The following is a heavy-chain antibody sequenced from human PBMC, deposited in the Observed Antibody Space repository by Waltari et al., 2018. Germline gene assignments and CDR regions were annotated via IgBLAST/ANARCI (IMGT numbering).Heavy chain of an antibody. CDR2: INQIGST. CDR1: GGSFSGYS. D-gene: IGHD3-3*01. J-gene: IGHJ4*02. Sequence: QVQLQQWGAGLLKPSETLSLTCAVYGGSFSGYSWSWIRQPPGKGLEWIGEINQIGSTNYTPSSKSHSTISVDTSKNQFSLKLSSVTAADTAVYYCASEYRSGYYLPQFDYWGQGTLVTVSS. V-gene: IGHV4-34*01. CDR3: ASEYRSGYYLPQFDY.